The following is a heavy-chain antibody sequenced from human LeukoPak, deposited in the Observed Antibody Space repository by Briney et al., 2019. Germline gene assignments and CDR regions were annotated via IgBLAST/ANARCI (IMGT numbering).Heavy chain of an antibody. J-gene: IGHJ4*02. Sequence: GGSLRLSCAASGFTISSYGMHWVRQVPGQGQKWVAFIGYDGSNKYYADSVKGRFTISRDNSKNTLYLQMNSLRAEDTAGYYCAKDLEYLVVPAAIGYEWGQGTLVTVSS. CDR3: AKDLEYLVVPAAIGYE. V-gene: IGHV3-30*02. CDR1: GFTISSYG. CDR2: IGYDGSNK. D-gene: IGHD2-2*01.